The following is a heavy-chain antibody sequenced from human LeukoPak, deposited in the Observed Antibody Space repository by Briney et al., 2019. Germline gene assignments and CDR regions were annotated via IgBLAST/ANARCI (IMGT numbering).Heavy chain of an antibody. J-gene: IGHJ4*02. CDR1: GFTFSSYS. CDR3: ARGPIVYDMLTGYIPLYDY. V-gene: IGHV3-48*01. Sequence: PGGSLRLSCAASGFTFSSYSMNWVRQAPGKGLEWVSYISSSSSTIYYADSVKGRFTISRDNAKNSLNLQMNSLRAEDTAAYYCARGPIVYDMLTGYIPLYDYWGQGTLVTVSS. CDR2: ISSSSSTI. D-gene: IGHD3-9*01.